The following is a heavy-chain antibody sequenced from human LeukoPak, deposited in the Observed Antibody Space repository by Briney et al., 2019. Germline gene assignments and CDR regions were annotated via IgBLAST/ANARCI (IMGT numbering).Heavy chain of an antibody. V-gene: IGHV4-39*01. CDR3: ARLIPTRYYDSSGYFDY. D-gene: IGHD3-22*01. CDR2: IYYSGST. J-gene: IGHJ4*02. CDR1: GGSISSSSYY. Sequence: SEALSLTCTVSGGSISSSSYYWGWIRQPPGKGLEWIGSIYYSGSTYYNPSLKSRVTISVDTSKNQFSLKLSSVTAADTAVYYCARLIPTRYYDSSGYFDYWGQGTLVTVSS.